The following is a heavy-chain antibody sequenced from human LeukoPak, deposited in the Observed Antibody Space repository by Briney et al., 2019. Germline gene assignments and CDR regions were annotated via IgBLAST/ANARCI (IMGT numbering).Heavy chain of an antibody. CDR1: GGSISSSSYY. D-gene: IGHD3-9*01. Sequence: KASETLSLTCTVSGGSISSSSYYWGWIRQPPGKGLEWIGYIYYSGSTYYNPSLKSRVTISVDTSKNQFSLKLSSVTAADTAVYYCARGNYDILTGYSFAGYWGQGTLVTVSS. CDR3: ARGNYDILTGYSFAGY. CDR2: IYYSGST. V-gene: IGHV4-30-4*08. J-gene: IGHJ4*02.